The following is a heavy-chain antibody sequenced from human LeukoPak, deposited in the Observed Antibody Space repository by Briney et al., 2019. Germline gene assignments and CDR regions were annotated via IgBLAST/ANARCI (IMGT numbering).Heavy chain of an antibody. J-gene: IGHJ5*02. CDR1: GGSISSHY. D-gene: IGHD3-3*01. Sequence: SETLSLTCTVSGGSISSHYWSWIRQPPGKGLEWIGSIYYSGSTNYNPSLKSRVTISVDTSKNQFSLKLSSVTAADTAVYYCARVNTIFGVVTDVSWFDPWGQGTLVTVSS. CDR3: ARVNTIFGVVTDVSWFDP. CDR2: IYYSGST. V-gene: IGHV4-59*11.